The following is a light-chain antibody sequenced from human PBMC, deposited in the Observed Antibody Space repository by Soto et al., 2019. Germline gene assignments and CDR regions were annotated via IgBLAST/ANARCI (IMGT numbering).Light chain of an antibody. CDR3: QQRSNWPLT. Sequence: IVLTQSPGTLSLSPGERATLSCRAGQSVSSNYLAWYQQKPGQAPRLLIYAASSRATGIPDRFSGSGSGTDFTLTTSSLEPEDFAVYYCQQRSNWPLTFGGGTKVDI. CDR2: AAS. CDR1: QSVSSNY. V-gene: IGKV3D-20*02. J-gene: IGKJ4*01.